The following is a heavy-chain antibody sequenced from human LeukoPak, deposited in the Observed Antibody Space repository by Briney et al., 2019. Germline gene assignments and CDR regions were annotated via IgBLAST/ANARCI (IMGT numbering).Heavy chain of an antibody. CDR1: GFTFSSYS. D-gene: IGHD3-10*01. CDR2: ISSSSSYI. J-gene: IGHJ4*02. CDR3: AKKDGRSGLGHSGYLAY. V-gene: IGHV3-21*01. Sequence: GGSLRLSCAASGFTFSSYSMNCVRQAPGKGLEWVSSISSSSSYIYYADSVKGRFTSSRDNAKNSLYLQMNSLRAEDTAVYYCAKKDGRSGLGHSGYLAYWGQGTLVTVSS.